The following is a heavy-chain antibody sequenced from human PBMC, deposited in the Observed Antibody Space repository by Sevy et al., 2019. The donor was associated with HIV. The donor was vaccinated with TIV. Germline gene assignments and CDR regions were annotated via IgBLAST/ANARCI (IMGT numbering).Heavy chain of an antibody. V-gene: IGHV4-4*07. CDR1: GGSISTYY. D-gene: IGHD3-22*01. CDR2: MYTSGST. CDR3: ARDRGYESFFDP. Sequence: SETLSLTCTVSGGSISTYYWSWIRQPAGKGLEWIGRMYTSGSTNYNPSLKSRVTMSVDTSKNQFSLKLSSVTAADTAVYYCARDRGYESFFDPWGQGTLVTVSS. J-gene: IGHJ5*02.